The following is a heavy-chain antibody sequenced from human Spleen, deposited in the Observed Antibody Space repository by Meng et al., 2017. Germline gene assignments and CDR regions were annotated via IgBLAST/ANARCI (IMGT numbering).Heavy chain of an antibody. CDR1: GFTFSSYA. V-gene: IGHV3-23*01. CDR3: ARDFDSGSYYYYYGMDV. Sequence: GESLKISCAASGFTFSSYAMSWVRQAPGKGLEWVSAISGSGGSTYYADSVKGRFTISRDNSKNTLYLQMNSLRAEDTAVYYCARDFDSGSYYYYYGMDVWGQGTTVTVSS. D-gene: IGHD1-26*01. J-gene: IGHJ6*02. CDR2: ISGSGGST.